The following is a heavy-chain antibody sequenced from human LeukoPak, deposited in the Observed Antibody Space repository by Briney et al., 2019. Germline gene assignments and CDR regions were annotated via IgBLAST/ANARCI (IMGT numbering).Heavy chain of an antibody. V-gene: IGHV4-59*01. CDR1: GESISGFY. CDR3: ARDSSYDFWSGYYPNGFDY. Sequence: PSETLSLTCTVSGESISGFYWTWIRQPPGKGLEWIGYIYYSGSTNYNPSLKSRVTISVDTSKNQFSLKLSSVTAADTAVYYCARDSSYDFWSGYYPNGFDYWGQGTLVTVSS. CDR2: IYYSGST. J-gene: IGHJ4*02. D-gene: IGHD3-3*01.